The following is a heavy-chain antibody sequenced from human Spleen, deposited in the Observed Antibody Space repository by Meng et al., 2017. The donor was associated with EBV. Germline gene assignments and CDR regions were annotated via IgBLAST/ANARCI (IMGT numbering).Heavy chain of an antibody. CDR1: GGSFRGDC. J-gene: IGHJ4*02. CDR3: ARGPNDYGDYVRTFYFDY. V-gene: IGHV4-34*01. Sequence: GHRQQWGSGLLKPSETLSLTCAVDGGSFRGDCWSWIRQPPGKGLEWIGEINHSGTTNYNPSLKSRFSISVDSSKEQFSLSLSSVTAADTAVYFCARGPNDYGDYVRTFYFDYWGQGTLVTVSS. D-gene: IGHD4-17*01. CDR2: INHSGTT.